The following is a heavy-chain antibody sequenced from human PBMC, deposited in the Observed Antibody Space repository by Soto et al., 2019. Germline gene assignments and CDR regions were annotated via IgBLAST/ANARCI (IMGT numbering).Heavy chain of an antibody. V-gene: IGHV3-30*18. Sequence: QEQVVESGGGVVHPGRSLRLSCAASGFSFSTYGMHWVRQAPGKGLEWVALISYEGSNSYYADSVKGRFTISRDNSKNTVYLQMNSLRAEATALYYCAKDRGSGYYGSIDFWGQGTLVTVSS. CDR3: AKDRGSGYYGSIDF. J-gene: IGHJ4*02. CDR2: ISYEGSNS. D-gene: IGHD2-15*01. CDR1: GFSFSTYG.